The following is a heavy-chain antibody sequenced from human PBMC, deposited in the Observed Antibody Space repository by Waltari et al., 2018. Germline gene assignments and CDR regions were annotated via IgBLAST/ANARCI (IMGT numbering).Heavy chain of an antibody. CDR3: ARTAYENDYYYGMDV. V-gene: IGHV1-69*01. Sequence: QVQLVQSGAEVKKPGSSVKVSCKASGGTFSSYAISWVRQAPGHGLEWMGGIIPTLGTANYAQKFQGRVTITADESTSTAYMELSSLRSEDTAVYYCARTAYENDYYYGMDVGGQGTTVTVSS. CDR2: IIPTLGTA. D-gene: IGHD2-8*01. CDR1: GGTFSSYA. J-gene: IGHJ6*02.